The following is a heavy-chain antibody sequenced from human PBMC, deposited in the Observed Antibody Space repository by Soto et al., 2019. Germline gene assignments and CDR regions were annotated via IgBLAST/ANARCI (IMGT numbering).Heavy chain of an antibody. CDR1: GYTFTSYG. V-gene: IGHV1-18*01. D-gene: IGHD2-15*01. CDR2: ISAYNGNT. CDR3: ARAETYERSRWPPLYYYYYMDV. J-gene: IGHJ6*03. Sequence: ASVKVSCKASGYTFTSYGISWVRQAPGQGLEWMGWISAYNGNTNYAQKLQGRVTMTTDTSTSTAYMELRSLRSDDTAVYYCARAETYERSRWPPLYYYYYMDVWGKGTTVTVSS.